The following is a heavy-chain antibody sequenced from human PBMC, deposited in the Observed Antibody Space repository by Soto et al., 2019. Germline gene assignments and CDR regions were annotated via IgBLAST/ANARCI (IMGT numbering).Heavy chain of an antibody. CDR3: ARSVVVAAMNWFDP. CDR1: GGTFSSYT. CDR2: IIPILGIA. D-gene: IGHD2-15*01. Sequence: SVKVSCKASGGTFSSYTISWVRQAPGQGLEWMGRIIPILGIANYAQKFQGRVTITADKSTSTAYMELSSLRSEDTAVYYCARSVVVAAMNWFDPWGQGTLVTVSS. V-gene: IGHV1-69*02. J-gene: IGHJ5*02.